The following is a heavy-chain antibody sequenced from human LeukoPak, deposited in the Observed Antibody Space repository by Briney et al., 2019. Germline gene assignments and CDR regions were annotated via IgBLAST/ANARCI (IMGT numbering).Heavy chain of an antibody. CDR1: GGSISSYY. CDR2: IYYSGRP. J-gene: IGHJ6*02. Sequence: SETLSLTCSGSGGSISSYYWSWIRQPPGKGLEWIGYIYYSGRPDYNPSLKSRVTISVDTSKNQLSLKVTSVTGADTAVYYCARFGVDYDMDVWGQGTTVTVSS. CDR3: ARFGVDYDMDV. D-gene: IGHD3-16*01. V-gene: IGHV4-59*01.